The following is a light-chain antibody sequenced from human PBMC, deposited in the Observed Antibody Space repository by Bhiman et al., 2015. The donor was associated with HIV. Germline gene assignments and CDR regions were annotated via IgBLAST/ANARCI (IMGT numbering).Light chain of an antibody. J-gene: IGLJ1*01. Sequence: QSALTQPASLSGSPGQSITISCTGTSSDVGGYNSVSWYQHHPGKVPKLMIYDVSKRPSGVSNRFSGSKSGNTASLTISGLQAEDEADYYCSSYAGHNIYVFGTATKVTVL. CDR2: DVS. CDR3: SSYAGHNIYV. CDR1: SSDVGGYNS. V-gene: IGLV2-23*02.